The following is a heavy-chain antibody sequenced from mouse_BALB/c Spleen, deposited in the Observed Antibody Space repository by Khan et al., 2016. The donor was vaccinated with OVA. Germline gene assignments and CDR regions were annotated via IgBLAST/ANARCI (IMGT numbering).Heavy chain of an antibody. CDR2: VSTGGSST. CDR1: GFTFSTYG. D-gene: IGHD1-1*01. Sequence: EVELVESGGDLVKPGGSLKLSCAASGFTFSTYGMSWVRQAPDKRLEWVATVSTGGSSTYYPDRVKGRFTISRDNAKNTLYLQMSGLRSEDTAMFYCTRLAYYYDSEGFAYWGQGTLVTVSA. V-gene: IGHV5-6*01. CDR3: TRLAYYYDSEGFAY. J-gene: IGHJ3*01.